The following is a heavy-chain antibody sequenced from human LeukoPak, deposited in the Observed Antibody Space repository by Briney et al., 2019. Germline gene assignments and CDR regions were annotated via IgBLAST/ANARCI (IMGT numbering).Heavy chain of an antibody. D-gene: IGHD5-12*01. CDR2: IHPNTGAT. Sequence: ASVTVSCKTSGYTFTDYYLHWVRQAPGQGLEWVGWIHPNTGATHHAQKFQGRLTMTRDTSISTVYMELTRLRSDDTAVYYCATDMGRYSGYDSDYWGQGTLVTASS. V-gene: IGHV1-2*02. J-gene: IGHJ4*02. CDR1: GYTFTDYY. CDR3: ATDMGRYSGYDSDY.